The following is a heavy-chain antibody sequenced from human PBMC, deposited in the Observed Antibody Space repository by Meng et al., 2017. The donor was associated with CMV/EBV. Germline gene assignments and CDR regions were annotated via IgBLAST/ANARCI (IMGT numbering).Heavy chain of an antibody. V-gene: IGHV4-34*01. Sequence: GSLRLSCAVYGGSFSGYYWSWIRQPPGKGLEWIGEINHSGSTNYNPSLKSRVTISVDTSKNQFSLKLSSVTAADTAVYYCARLSSSYETVDMIDYHFDSWGQGILVTVSS. CDR1: GGSFSGYY. J-gene: IGHJ4*02. CDR2: INHSGST. CDR3: ARLSSSYETVDMIDYHFDS. D-gene: IGHD3-22*01.